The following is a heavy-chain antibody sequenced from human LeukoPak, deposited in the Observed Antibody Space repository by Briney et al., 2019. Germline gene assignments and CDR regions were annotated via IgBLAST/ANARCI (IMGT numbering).Heavy chain of an antibody. J-gene: IGHJ4*02. CDR2: INSDGSST. V-gene: IGHV3-74*01. D-gene: IGHD2-2*01. CDR3: AKVAEVVVPDFSFDY. Sequence: PGGSLRLSCAASGFTFSRYWMHWVRQAPGKGLVWVSRINSDGSSTSYADSVKGRFTISRDNAKNTLYLQMNSLRAEDTAVYYCAKVAEVVVPDFSFDYWGQGTLVTVSS. CDR1: GFTFSRYW.